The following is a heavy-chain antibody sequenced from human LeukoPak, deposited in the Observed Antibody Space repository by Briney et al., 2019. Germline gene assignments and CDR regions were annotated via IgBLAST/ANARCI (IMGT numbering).Heavy chain of an antibody. Sequence: GGSLRLSCAASGFTFSSYGMSWVRQAPGKGLEGVSAISGSGGSTYYADSVKGRFTISRDNSKNTLYLQMNSLRAEDTAVYYCAKSIYVGPSRYYFDYWGQGTLVTVSS. V-gene: IGHV3-23*01. CDR2: ISGSGGST. D-gene: IGHD3-10*02. CDR3: AKSIYVGPSRYYFDY. J-gene: IGHJ4*02. CDR1: GFTFSSYG.